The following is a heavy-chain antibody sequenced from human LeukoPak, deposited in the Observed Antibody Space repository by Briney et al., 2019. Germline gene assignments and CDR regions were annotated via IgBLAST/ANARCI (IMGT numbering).Heavy chain of an antibody. D-gene: IGHD3-22*01. Sequence: SETLSLTCTVYGGSFSGYYWSWIRQPPGKGLEWIGEINHGGSTNYNPSLKSRVTISVDTAKKQISLKLNSVTAADTAVYYCARNSVPSFYSDTSGYFYYWGQGTLVTVSS. CDR3: ARNSVPSFYSDTSGYFYY. CDR2: INHGGST. V-gene: IGHV4-34*01. CDR1: GGSFSGYY. J-gene: IGHJ4*02.